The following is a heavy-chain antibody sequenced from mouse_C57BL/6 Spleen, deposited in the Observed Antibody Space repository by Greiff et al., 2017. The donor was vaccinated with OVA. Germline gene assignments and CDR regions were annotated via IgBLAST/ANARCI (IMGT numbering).Heavy chain of an antibody. V-gene: IGHV1-54*01. CDR1: GYAFTNYL. CDR2: INPGSGGT. J-gene: IGHJ2*01. Sequence: VQLQQSGAELVRPGTSVKVSCKASGYAFTNYLIEWVKQRPGQGLEWIGVINPGSGGTNYNEKFKGKATLTADKSSSTAYMQLSSLTSEDSAVYFCARRGGIFDYWGQGTTLTVSS. CDR3: ARRGGIFDY.